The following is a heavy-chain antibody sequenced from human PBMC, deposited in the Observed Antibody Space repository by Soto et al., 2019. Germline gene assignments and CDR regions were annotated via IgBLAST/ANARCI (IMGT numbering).Heavy chain of an antibody. D-gene: IGHD3-9*01. CDR2: INHSGST. CDR3: ARARFDWFAKLIDY. CDR1: CGSFSGYY. Sequence: PSETLSLTCAVYCGSFSGYYWSWIRQPPGKGLEWIGEINHSGSTNYNPSLKSRVTISVDTSKNQFSLKLSSVTAADTAVYYCARARFDWFAKLIDYWGQGTLVTVSS. J-gene: IGHJ4*02. V-gene: IGHV4-34*01.